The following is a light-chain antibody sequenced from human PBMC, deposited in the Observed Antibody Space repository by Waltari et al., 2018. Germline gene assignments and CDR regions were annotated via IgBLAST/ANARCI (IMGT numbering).Light chain of an antibody. Sequence: QSVLTQPPSASGTPGQRVTISCSGSSSNIGTNTVNWYHQFPGTAPKLLIHTNNQRPAGVPDRFSGSKSGTSGSLAISGLQSEDEADYYCAAWDDSLNGWVFGGGTELTVL. CDR3: AAWDDSLNGWV. CDR2: TNN. V-gene: IGLV1-44*01. CDR1: SSNIGTNT. J-gene: IGLJ3*02.